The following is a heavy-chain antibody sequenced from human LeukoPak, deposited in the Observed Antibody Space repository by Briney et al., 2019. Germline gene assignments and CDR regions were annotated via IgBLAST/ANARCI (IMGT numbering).Heavy chain of an antibody. CDR2: INAGNGNT. CDR1: GYTFTNYA. J-gene: IGHJ4*02. Sequence: ASVNVSCKASGYTFTNYAMHWVRQAPGQRLEWMGLINAGNGNTIHSQKFQGRVTITRDTSASTDDMELSSLRSEDTAVYYCARGTGSGSYLIDYWGQGTLVTVSS. CDR3: ARGTGSGSYLIDY. V-gene: IGHV1-3*01. D-gene: IGHD1-26*01.